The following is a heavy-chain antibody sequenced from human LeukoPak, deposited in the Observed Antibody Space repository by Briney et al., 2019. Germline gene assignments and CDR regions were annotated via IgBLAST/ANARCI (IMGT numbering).Heavy chain of an antibody. CDR1: GGSISIYY. CDR2: FYTRGTT. Sequence: PSETLSLTCTVSGGSISIYYWSWIRQSAGKGLEWIGRFYTRGTTNYNPSLRSRVTMSVDTSKNQFSLKLSSVTAADTAVYYCAILALHYYGMDVWGQGTTVTVSS. CDR3: AILALHYYGMDV. V-gene: IGHV4-4*07. D-gene: IGHD5-12*01. J-gene: IGHJ6*02.